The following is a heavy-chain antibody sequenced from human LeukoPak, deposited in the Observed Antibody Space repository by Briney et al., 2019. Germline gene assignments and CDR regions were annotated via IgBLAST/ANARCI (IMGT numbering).Heavy chain of an antibody. CDR1: GYTFTGYY. CDR3: ARDRVVVINGDYYYYGMDV. J-gene: IGHJ6*02. CDR2: INPNSGGT. V-gene: IGHV1-2*04. Sequence: ASVKVSCKASGYTFTGYYMHWVRQAPGQGLEWVGWINPNSGGTNYAQKFQGWVTMTRDTSISTAYMELSRLRSDDTAVYYCARDRVVVINGDYYYYGMDVWGQGTTVTVSS. D-gene: IGHD3-22*01.